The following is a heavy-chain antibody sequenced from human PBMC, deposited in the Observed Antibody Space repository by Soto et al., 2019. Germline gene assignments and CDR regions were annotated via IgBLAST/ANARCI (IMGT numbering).Heavy chain of an antibody. CDR1: GYTFTTYY. J-gene: IGHJ5*02. Sequence: QVQLVQSGAEVRKPGDSVRISCTTSGYTFTTYYIHWVRLAPGQGLEGMGVINPRGGAINYAQKFQGRVTMTADTSTSTEHMELGSLSSAATSLFLWARGDVVALPAHTRYYFDPWGQGTLVTASS. CDR2: INPRGGAI. CDR3: ARGDVVALPAHTRYYFDP. D-gene: IGHD2-15*01. V-gene: IGHV1-46*01.